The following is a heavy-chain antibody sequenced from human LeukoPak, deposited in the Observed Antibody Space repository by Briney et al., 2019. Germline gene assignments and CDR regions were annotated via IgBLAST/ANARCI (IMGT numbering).Heavy chain of an antibody. D-gene: IGHD3-10*01. CDR2: TYHSGST. J-gene: IGHJ4*02. Sequence: SLSLTCAVSVGSISSGGYSRSLIRQPPGKGLEWIGYTYHSGSTYYNPSLKSRVTISIDTSKNQFSLKLSSVTAADTAVYYCARYGSGSYYNLPFDYWGQGTLVTVSS. CDR3: ARYGSGSYYNLPFDY. V-gene: IGHV4-30-2*05. CDR1: VGSISSGGYS.